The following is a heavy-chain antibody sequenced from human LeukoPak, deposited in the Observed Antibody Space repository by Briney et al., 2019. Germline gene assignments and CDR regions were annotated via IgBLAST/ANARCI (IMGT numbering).Heavy chain of an antibody. Sequence: PSETLSLTCAVYGGSFSGYYWSWIRQPPGKGLEWIGEINHSGSTNYNPSLKSRVTISVDTSKNQFSLKLSSVTAADTAVYYCAKSYSYGYWPTDYFDCWGQGTLVTVSS. D-gene: IGHD5-18*01. CDR2: INHSGST. V-gene: IGHV4-34*01. CDR3: AKSYSYGYWPTDYFDC. J-gene: IGHJ4*02. CDR1: GGSFSGYY.